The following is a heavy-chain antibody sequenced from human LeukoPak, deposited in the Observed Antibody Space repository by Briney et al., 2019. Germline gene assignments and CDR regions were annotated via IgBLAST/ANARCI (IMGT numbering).Heavy chain of an antibody. CDR1: GFIFSSYW. CDR2: INTDGSST. D-gene: IGHD1-26*01. CDR3: ARSPYTGTWGNYFDY. V-gene: IGHV3-74*01. J-gene: IGHJ4*02. Sequence: PGGSLRLSCAASGFIFSSYWMHWVRHAPGKGLAWVSRINTDGSSTSYADSVKGLFNISRDNSKKTLYLQMTSLRAEDTAVYYCARSPYTGTWGNYFDYWGQGTQVTVSS.